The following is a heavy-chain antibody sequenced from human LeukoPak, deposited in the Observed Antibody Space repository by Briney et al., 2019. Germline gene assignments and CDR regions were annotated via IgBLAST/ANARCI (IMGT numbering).Heavy chain of an antibody. CDR1: GGSISSSNW. D-gene: IGHD3-22*01. V-gene: IGHV4-4*02. J-gene: IGHJ4*02. CDR2: IYHSGST. Sequence: PSGTLSLTCAVSGGSISSSNWWSWVRQPPGKGLEWIGEIYHSGSTNYNPSLKSRVTISVDRSKNQFSLKLSSVTAADTAVYYCARDPRYYYDSYGYWGQGTLVTVSS. CDR3: ARDPRYYYDSYGY.